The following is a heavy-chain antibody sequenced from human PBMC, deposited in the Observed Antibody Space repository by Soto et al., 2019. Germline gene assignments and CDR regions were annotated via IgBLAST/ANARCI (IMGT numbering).Heavy chain of an antibody. J-gene: IGHJ4*02. CDR1: GGSISSYY. V-gene: IGHV4-59*08. CDR2: IYYSGST. Sequence: SETLSLTCTVSGGSISSYYWSWIRQPPGKGLEWIGYIYYSGSTNYNPSLKSRVTISVDTSKNQFSLKLSSVTAADTAVYYCASRAVAAPYDRYYFDYWGRGTLVTVSS. CDR3: ASRAVAAPYDRYYFDY. D-gene: IGHD6-19*01.